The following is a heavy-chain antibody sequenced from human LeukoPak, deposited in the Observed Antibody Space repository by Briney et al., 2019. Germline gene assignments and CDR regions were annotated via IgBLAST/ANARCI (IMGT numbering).Heavy chain of an antibody. J-gene: IGHJ6*03. Sequence: GASVNVSCKASGHTFTSYGISWVRQAPGQGLEWMGWISAYNGNTNYAQKLQGRVTMTTDTSTSTAYMELRSLRSDDTAVYYCARATNGYYDFWRGSGYYYMDVWGKGTRVTVSS. V-gene: IGHV1-18*01. CDR1: GHTFTSYG. CDR3: ARATNGYYDFWRGSGYYYMDV. CDR2: ISAYNGNT. D-gene: IGHD3-3*01.